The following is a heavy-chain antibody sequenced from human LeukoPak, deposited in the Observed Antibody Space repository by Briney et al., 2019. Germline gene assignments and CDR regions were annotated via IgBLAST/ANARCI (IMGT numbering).Heavy chain of an antibody. D-gene: IGHD6-19*01. Sequence: SETLSLTCAVYGGSFSGYYWGWIRQPPGKGLEWIGSIFYSGSTYYSPSLKSRITISVDTSKNLFSLNLRSVTAADTAVYYCARHGYSSAFYWFDPWGQGTLVTVSS. CDR3: ARHGYSSAFYWFDP. CDR1: GGSFSGYY. V-gene: IGHV4-39*01. CDR2: IFYSGST. J-gene: IGHJ5*02.